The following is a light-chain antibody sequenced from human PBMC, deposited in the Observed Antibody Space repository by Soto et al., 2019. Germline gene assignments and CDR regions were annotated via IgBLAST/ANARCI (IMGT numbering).Light chain of an antibody. J-gene: IGKJ1*01. Sequence: EIVLTQSPGALSSSPGETTTLSCRASQSVSSNYLAWYQQKPGQAPRLLVYGASSRATGIPDRFSGSGSGTDFTLTIIRLEPEDFAVYYCQQYGATLWTLGQGTKVDIK. V-gene: IGKV3-20*01. CDR2: GAS. CDR3: QQYGATLWT. CDR1: QSVSSNY.